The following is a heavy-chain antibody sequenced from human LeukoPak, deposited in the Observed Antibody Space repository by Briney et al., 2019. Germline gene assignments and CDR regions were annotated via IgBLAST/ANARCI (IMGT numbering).Heavy chain of an antibody. D-gene: IGHD1-26*01. CDR3: ARQGNPVGATAGSYYYYYYMDV. V-gene: IGHV4-39*07. CDR2: IYYSGST. Sequence: SETLSLTCTVSGGSISSSSYYWGWIRQPPGKGLEWIGSIYYSGSTYYNPSLKSRVTISVDTSKNQFSLKLSSVTAADTAVYYCARQGNPVGATAGSYYYYYYMDVWGKGTTVTVSS. J-gene: IGHJ6*03. CDR1: GGSISSSSYY.